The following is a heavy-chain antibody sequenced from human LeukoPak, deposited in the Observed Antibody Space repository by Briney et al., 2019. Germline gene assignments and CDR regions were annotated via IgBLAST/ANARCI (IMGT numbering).Heavy chain of an antibody. Sequence: PGGSLRLSCAASGFTFGSYGMHWVRQAPGKGLEWVTFIRSDGSNKYYADSVKGRFTISRDNAKNTLYLQMNSLRAEDTAVYYCAKASAMIVVVSKHFDYWGQGTLVTVSS. V-gene: IGHV3-30*02. CDR3: AKASAMIVVVSKHFDY. J-gene: IGHJ4*02. CDR2: IRSDGSNK. CDR1: GFTFGSYG. D-gene: IGHD3-22*01.